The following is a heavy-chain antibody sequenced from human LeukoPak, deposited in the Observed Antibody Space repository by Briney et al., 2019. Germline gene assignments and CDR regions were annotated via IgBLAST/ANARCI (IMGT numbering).Heavy chain of an antibody. CDR1: GFTFRTYN. V-gene: IGHV3-21*06. Sequence: GGSLRLSCAASGFTFRTYNMNWVRQAPGTGLEWVSSISSGSGYIYYADSVKGRFTISRDNAKNSLYLQMNSLRAEDTAVYYCAREKPNDAFDIWGQGTMVTVSS. CDR2: ISSGSGYI. CDR3: AREKPNDAFDI. J-gene: IGHJ3*02. D-gene: IGHD1-14*01.